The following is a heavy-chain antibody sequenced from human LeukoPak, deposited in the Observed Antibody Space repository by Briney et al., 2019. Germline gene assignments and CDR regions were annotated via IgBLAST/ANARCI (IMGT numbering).Heavy chain of an antibody. CDR1: GFTFSNYG. J-gene: IGHJ4*02. CDR2: IRFDGSNK. V-gene: IGHV3-30*02. D-gene: IGHD3-10*01. Sequence: GGSLRLSCVASGFTFSNYGMHWVRQAPGKGLGWVAFIRFDGSNKYYADSVKGRFTISRDNSKNTLFLQMSSLTADDTAVYYCPTPSSLRYGSGSPDYWGQGTLVPVSS. CDR3: PTPSSLRYGSGSPDY.